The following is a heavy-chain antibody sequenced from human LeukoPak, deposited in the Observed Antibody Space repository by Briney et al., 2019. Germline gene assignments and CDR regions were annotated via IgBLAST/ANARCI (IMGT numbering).Heavy chain of an antibody. CDR1: GGSISSYY. CDR2: IYYSGST. V-gene: IGHV4-59*12. Sequence: PSETLSLTCTVSGGSISSYYWSWIRQPPGKGLEWIGYIYYSGSTNYNPSLKSRVTISVDTSKNQFSLKLSSVTAADTAVYYCARGTIDIVVVVAATPPLSYYYYYMDVWGKGTTVTVSS. D-gene: IGHD2-15*01. J-gene: IGHJ6*03. CDR3: ARGTIDIVVVVAATPPLSYYYYYMDV.